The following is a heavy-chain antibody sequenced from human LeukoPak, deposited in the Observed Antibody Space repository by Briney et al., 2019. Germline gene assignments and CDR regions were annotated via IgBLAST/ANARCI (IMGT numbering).Heavy chain of an antibody. J-gene: IGHJ6*03. Sequence: SETLSLTCTVSGGSISDYYWSWIRQPPGKGLEWVGYIYTSGSTNYNPSLKSRVTISVDTSKNQFSLKLSSVTAADTAVYYCARQVPAAIADYYYYYMDVWGKGTTVTVSS. CDR2: IYTSGST. D-gene: IGHD2-2*01. CDR1: GGSISDYY. CDR3: ARQVPAAIADYYYYYMDV. V-gene: IGHV4-59*08.